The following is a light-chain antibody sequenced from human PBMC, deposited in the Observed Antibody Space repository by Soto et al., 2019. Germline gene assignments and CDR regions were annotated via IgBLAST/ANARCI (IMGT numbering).Light chain of an antibody. CDR2: DNN. J-gene: IGLJ2*01. V-gene: IGLV1-51*01. CDR1: SSNIGDNY. Sequence: QPVLTQPPSVSAAPGQKVTISCSGSSSNIGDNYVSWYRHLPGTAPKLLIYDNNKRPSGIPDRFSGSKSGTSATLGITGLQTGDEADYYCGTWDSSLNVGVFGGGTKLTVL. CDR3: GTWDSSLNVGV.